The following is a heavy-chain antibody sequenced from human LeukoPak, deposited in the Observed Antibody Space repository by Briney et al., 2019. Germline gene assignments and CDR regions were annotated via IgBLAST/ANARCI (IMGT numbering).Heavy chain of an antibody. CDR3: ARDRDYDILTGYFTLDY. Sequence: ASVKVSCKASGYSFADYYMHWVRQAPGQGLEWMGWIKPNSGGTRSAQKFQGRVTMTRDTSISTAYMELSSLRSEDTAVYYCARDRDYDILTGYFTLDYWGQGTLVTVSS. J-gene: IGHJ4*02. V-gene: IGHV1-2*02. CDR1: GYSFADYY. CDR2: IKPNSGGT. D-gene: IGHD3-9*01.